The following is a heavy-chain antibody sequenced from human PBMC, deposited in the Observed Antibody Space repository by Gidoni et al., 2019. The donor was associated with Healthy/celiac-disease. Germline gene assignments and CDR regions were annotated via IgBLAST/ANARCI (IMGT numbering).Heavy chain of an antibody. Sequence: QVQLVQSGAEVKEPGSSVKVSCKASGGTFSSYAISWVRQAPGQGLEWMGGIIPIFGTANYAQKFQGRVTITADESTSTAYMELSSLRSEDTAVYYCARGGGITMIPYYYYGMDVWGQGTTVTVSS. CDR2: IIPIFGTA. D-gene: IGHD3-22*01. CDR3: ARGGGITMIPYYYYGMDV. J-gene: IGHJ6*02. CDR1: GGTFSSYA. V-gene: IGHV1-69*01.